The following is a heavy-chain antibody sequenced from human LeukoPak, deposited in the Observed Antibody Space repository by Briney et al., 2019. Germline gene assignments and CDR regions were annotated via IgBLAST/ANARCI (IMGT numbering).Heavy chain of an antibody. CDR2: IHYSGSS. D-gene: IGHD2-8*01. CDR3: ALAPNSNWFDF. V-gene: IGHV4-59*03. Sequence: SETLSLTCTVSGDSTSNFYWNWIRQSPGKGLEWIGNIHYSGSSVYNPSLKSRGTISIDTSRRQFFLKLNSVTAAGTAVYFCALAPNSNWFDFWGPGILVTVSS. CDR1: GDSTSNFY. J-gene: IGHJ5*01.